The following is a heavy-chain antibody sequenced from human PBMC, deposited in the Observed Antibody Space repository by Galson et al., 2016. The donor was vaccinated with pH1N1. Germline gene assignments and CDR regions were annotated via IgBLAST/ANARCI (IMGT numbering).Heavy chain of an antibody. J-gene: IGHJ2*01. V-gene: IGHV5-51*03. CDR3: ARYAATYYYDSSGYPDWYFDL. Sequence: QSGAEVKKPGESLKISCKGSGYSFTSYWIGWVRQMPGKGLEWMGIIYPGDSDTRYSPSFQGQVTISADKSTSTAYLQWSSLKASDTAIYYCARYAATYYYDSSGYPDWYFDLWGRGTLVTVSS. D-gene: IGHD3-22*01. CDR2: IYPGDSDT. CDR1: GYSFTSYW.